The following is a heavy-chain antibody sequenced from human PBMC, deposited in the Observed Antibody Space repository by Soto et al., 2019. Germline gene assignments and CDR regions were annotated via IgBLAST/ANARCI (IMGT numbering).Heavy chain of an antibody. CDR3: ANDWSQNYYYGMDV. CDR1: GYTFTGYY. D-gene: IGHD3-9*01. V-gene: IGHV1-2*02. CDR2: INPNSGGT. Sequence: ASVKVSCKASGYTFTGYYMHRVRQAPGQGLEWMGWINPNSGGTNYAQKFQGRVTMTRDTSISTAYMELSRLRSDETAVYYCANDWSQNYYYGMDVWGQGTTVTVSS. J-gene: IGHJ6*02.